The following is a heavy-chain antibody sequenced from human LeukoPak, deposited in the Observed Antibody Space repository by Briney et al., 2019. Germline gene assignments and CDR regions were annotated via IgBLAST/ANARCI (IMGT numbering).Heavy chain of an antibody. CDR1: GGSISSGDYY. D-gene: IGHD5-12*01. Sequence: NPSQTLSLTCTVSGGSISSGDYYWGWIRQPPGKGLEWIGYIYYSGSTYYNPSLKSRVTISVDTSKNQFSLKLSSVTAADTAVYYCARELSGYSGYDLNWFDPWGQGTLVTVSS. J-gene: IGHJ5*02. V-gene: IGHV4-30-4*01. CDR2: IYYSGST. CDR3: ARELSGYSGYDLNWFDP.